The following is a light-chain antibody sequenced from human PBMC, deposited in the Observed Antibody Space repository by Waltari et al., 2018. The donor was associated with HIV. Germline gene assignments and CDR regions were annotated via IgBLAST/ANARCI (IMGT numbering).Light chain of an antibody. CDR1: GFNIGRNT. CDR3: ASWDDSLIGPV. CDR2: SNN. Sequence: QSVLSQPPSASGTPGPRVTIPCSGRGFNIGRNTVNWDRQPPGTAPKLLISSNNNPPSGVPDRFSGSKSDTSAALAISWRQSDDEADYYCASWDDSLIGPVFGGGTKLTVL. V-gene: IGLV1-44*01. J-gene: IGLJ2*01.